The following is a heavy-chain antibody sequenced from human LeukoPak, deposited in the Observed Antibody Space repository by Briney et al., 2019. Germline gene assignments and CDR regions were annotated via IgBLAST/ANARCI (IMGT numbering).Heavy chain of an antibody. D-gene: IGHD3-22*01. J-gene: IGHJ4*02. CDR1: GGSFSGYY. CDR3: ARDNNYDSSGYYYDDY. V-gene: IGHV4-34*01. Sequence: SETLSLTCAVYGGSFSGYYWSWIRQSPGKGLEWIGEINHSGSTNYNPSLKSRVTISVDTSKNQFSLTLSSVTAADTAVYYCARDNNYDSSGYYYDDYWGQGTLVTVSS. CDR2: INHSGST.